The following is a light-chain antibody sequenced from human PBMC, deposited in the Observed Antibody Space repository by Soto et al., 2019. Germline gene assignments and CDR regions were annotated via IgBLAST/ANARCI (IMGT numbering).Light chain of an antibody. CDR3: QQRSNWPLIT. V-gene: IGKV3D-20*02. CDR1: QSVSSSY. Sequence: TLSLSPGERATLSCRASQSVSSSYLAWYQQKPGQAPRLLIYGASSRATGIPARFSGSGSGTDFTLTISSLEPEDFAVYYCQQRSNWPLITFGQGTRLEIK. J-gene: IGKJ5*01. CDR2: GAS.